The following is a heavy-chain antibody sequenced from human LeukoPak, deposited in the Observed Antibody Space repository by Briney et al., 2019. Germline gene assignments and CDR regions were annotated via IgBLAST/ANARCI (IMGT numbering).Heavy chain of an antibody. V-gene: IGHV4-31*03. D-gene: IGHD3-10*01. J-gene: IGHJ4*02. CDR1: GGSISSGGYY. Sequence: SQTLSLTCTVSGGSISSGGYYWSWIRQHPGKGLEWIGYIYYSGSTYYNPSLKSRVNISVDTSKNQFSLKLSSVTAADTAVYYCARNYYGSGSYGDLGVDYWGQGTLVTVSS. CDR2: IYYSGST. CDR3: ARNYYGSGSYGDLGVDY.